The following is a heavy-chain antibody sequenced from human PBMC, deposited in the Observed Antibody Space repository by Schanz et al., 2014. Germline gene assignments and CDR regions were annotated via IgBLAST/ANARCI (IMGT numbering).Heavy chain of an antibody. CDR3: ARDRDQWDGNFCDF. CDR1: GYTFTSSG. CDR2: ISTYTGNT. Sequence: QVQLVQSGAEVKKPGASVKVSCKASGYTFTSSGFSWVRQAPGQGLEWMGWISTYTGNTNYAQRLQDRVTMTTDTSTSTAYMELRSLRSDDTAVYYCARDRDQWDGNFCDFWGQGTLVTVSS. J-gene: IGHJ4*02. D-gene: IGHD1-26*01. V-gene: IGHV1-18*01.